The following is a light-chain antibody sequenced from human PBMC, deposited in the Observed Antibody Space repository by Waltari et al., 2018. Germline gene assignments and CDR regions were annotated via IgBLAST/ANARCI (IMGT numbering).Light chain of an antibody. CDR3: ATRDEGPTVV. Sequence: QSVLTQPPSASGTPGQSVTISCSGSLSNLGPHYVSWYQQLPGPAPKLLIYLTHQRPSGVPDRFSASKSGTSASLAISGLRFEDEGDYYCATRDEGPTVVFGGGTKVTVL. J-gene: IGLJ2*01. CDR1: LSNLGPHY. CDR2: LTH. V-gene: IGLV1-47*01.